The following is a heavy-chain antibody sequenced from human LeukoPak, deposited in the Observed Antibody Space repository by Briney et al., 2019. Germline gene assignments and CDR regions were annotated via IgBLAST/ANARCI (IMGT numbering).Heavy chain of an antibody. Sequence: PGGSLRLSCAASGFSFSSYGMHWVRQAPGKGLEWVAFIRYDGGNKNYADSVKGRFTIFRDNSKNTLFLQMNSLRAEDTAVYYCAKGDSAQIVVVPGATTNFDYWGQGTLVTVSS. V-gene: IGHV3-30*02. CDR3: AKGDSAQIVVVPGATTNFDY. CDR2: IRYDGGNK. CDR1: GFSFSSYG. D-gene: IGHD2-2*01. J-gene: IGHJ4*02.